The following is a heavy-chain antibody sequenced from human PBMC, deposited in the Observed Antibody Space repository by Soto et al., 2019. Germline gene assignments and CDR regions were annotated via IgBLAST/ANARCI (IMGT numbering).Heavy chain of an antibody. D-gene: IGHD5-12*01. V-gene: IGHV4-59*01. CDR3: ARGVAEYSGYDGNFDY. CDR2: IYYSGST. Sequence: SETLSLTCTVSGGSISSYYWSWIRQPPGKGLEWIGYIYYSGSTNYNPSLKSRVTISVDTSKNQFPLKLSSVTAADTAVYYCARGVAEYSGYDGNFDYWGQGTLVTVSS. J-gene: IGHJ4*02. CDR1: GGSISSYY.